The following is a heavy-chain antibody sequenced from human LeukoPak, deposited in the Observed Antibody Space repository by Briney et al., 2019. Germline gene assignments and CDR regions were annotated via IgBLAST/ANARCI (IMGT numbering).Heavy chain of an antibody. V-gene: IGHV1-2*02. Sequence: AASVKVSCKASGYTFTGYYMHRVRQAPGQGLEWMGWINPNSGGTNYAQKFQGRVTMTRDTSISTAYMELSRLRSDDTAVYYCARDRITMIVVVNDAFDIWGQGTMVTVSS. CDR1: GYTFTGYY. J-gene: IGHJ3*02. CDR2: INPNSGGT. D-gene: IGHD3-22*01. CDR3: ARDRITMIVVVNDAFDI.